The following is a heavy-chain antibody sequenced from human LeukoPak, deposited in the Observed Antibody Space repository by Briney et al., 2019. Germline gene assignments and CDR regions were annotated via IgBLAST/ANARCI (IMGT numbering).Heavy chain of an antibody. CDR3: AELGITMIGGV. CDR1: GFTFDDYA. J-gene: IGHJ6*04. V-gene: IGHV3-9*01. Sequence: GGSLRLSCAVSGFTFDDYAMPWVRQVPGKGLEWVSGINWNSDSIGYADSVKGRFTISRDNAKNSLYLQMNSLRAEDTAVYYCAELGITMIGGVWGKGTTVTISS. D-gene: IGHD3-10*02. CDR2: INWNSDSI.